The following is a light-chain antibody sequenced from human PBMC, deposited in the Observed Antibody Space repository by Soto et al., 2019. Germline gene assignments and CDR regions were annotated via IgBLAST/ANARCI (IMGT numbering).Light chain of an antibody. CDR2: EVS. V-gene: IGLV2-8*01. J-gene: IGLJ2*01. CDR1: SSDVGGYNY. CDR3: SSYAGSDNVV. Sequence: QSALTQPPSASGSPAQSVTISCTGTSSDVGGYNYVSWYQQHPGNAPKLMIYEVSKRPSGVPDRFSGSKSGNTASLTVSGLQAEDEAGYYCSSYAGSDNVVFGGGTQLTVL.